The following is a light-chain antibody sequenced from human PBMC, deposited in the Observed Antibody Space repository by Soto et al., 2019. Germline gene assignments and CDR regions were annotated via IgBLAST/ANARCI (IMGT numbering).Light chain of an antibody. CDR1: SSDVGGYNY. J-gene: IGLJ2*01. CDR2: EVN. Sequence: QSALTQSPSASGSPGQSVTISCTGTSSDVGGYNYVSWYQQHPGKAPKLMIYEVNKRPSGVPDRFSGSKSGNTASLTVSGLQAEDEADYYCSSYAGDNKYVLFGGGTQLTVL. CDR3: SSYAGDNKYVL. V-gene: IGLV2-8*01.